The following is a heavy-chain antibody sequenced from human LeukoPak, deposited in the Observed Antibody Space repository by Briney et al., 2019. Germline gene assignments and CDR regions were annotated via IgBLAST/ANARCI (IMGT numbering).Heavy chain of an antibody. Sequence: GASEKVSFTASGYTFTSYGISWVRQAPGQGLEWMGWISAYNGNTNYAQKLQGRVTMTTDTSTSTAYMELRSLRSDDTAVYYCARRSMVRGLGYYGMDVWGKGTTVTVSS. V-gene: IGHV1-18*04. D-gene: IGHD3-10*01. CDR1: GYTFTSYG. CDR3: ARRSMVRGLGYYGMDV. J-gene: IGHJ6*04. CDR2: ISAYNGNT.